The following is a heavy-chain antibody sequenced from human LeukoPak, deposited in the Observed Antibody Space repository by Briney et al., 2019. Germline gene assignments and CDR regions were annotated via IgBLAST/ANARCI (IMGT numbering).Heavy chain of an antibody. CDR3: ARDIGYCSSTSCYSIFDY. J-gene: IGHJ4*02. V-gene: IGHV1-2*02. CDR1: GYTFTGYY. CDR2: INPNSGGT. D-gene: IGHD2-2*01. Sequence: ASVKVSCKASGYTFTGYYMHWVRQAPGQGLEWMGWINPNSGGTNYAQKFQGRVTMTRDTSISTAYMELSRLRSDDTAVYYCARDIGYCSSTSCYSIFDYWGQGTLVTVSS.